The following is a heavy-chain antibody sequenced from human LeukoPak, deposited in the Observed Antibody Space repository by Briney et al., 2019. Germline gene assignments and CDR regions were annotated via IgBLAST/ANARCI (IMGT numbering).Heavy chain of an antibody. CDR2: IYTSGST. CDR3: GARRAFDI. V-gene: IGHV4-61*02. J-gene: IGHJ3*02. Sequence: SETLSLTCTVSGGSISSGSYYWSWIRQPAGKGLEWIGRIYTSGSTNYNPSLKSRVTISVDTSKNQLSLKLSSVTAADTAVYYCGARRAFDIWGQGTMVTVSS. CDR1: GGSISSGSYY. D-gene: IGHD6-6*01.